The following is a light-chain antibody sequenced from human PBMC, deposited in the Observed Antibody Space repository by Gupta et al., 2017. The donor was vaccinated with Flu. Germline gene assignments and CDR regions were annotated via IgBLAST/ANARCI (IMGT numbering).Light chain of an antibody. Sequence: SLGERATINCKSSQNGCYSYNTKNYFDCYQQTPGQPPNVLIYWASTRECGLPDRFSGRACATYFPLTISIRPAEDVAVYYCQQDDATPVTFGTGTXVDIK. CDR1: QNGCYSYNTKNY. CDR3: QQDDATPVT. V-gene: IGKV4-1*01. J-gene: IGKJ4*01. CDR2: WAS.